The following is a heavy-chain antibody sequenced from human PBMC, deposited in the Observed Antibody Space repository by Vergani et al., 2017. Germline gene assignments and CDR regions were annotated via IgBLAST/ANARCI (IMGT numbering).Heavy chain of an antibody. CDR1: GGSFSGYY. D-gene: IGHD6-19*01. J-gene: IGHJ4*02. V-gene: IGHV4-34*01. CDR3: AKDSSSGWYRDY. CDR2: INHSGST. Sequence: QVQLQQWGAGLLKPSETLSLTCAVYGGSFSGYYWSWIRQPPGKGLEWIGEINHSGSTNYNPSLKSRVTISVDTSKNQFSLKLSSVTAADTAVYYCAKDSSSGWYRDYWGQGTLVTVSS.